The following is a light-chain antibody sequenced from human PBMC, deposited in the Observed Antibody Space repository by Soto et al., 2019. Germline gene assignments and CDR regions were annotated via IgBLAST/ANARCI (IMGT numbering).Light chain of an antibody. J-gene: IGLJ3*02. CDR3: RSYTSGNFGV. CDR2: EVS. V-gene: IGLV2-14*01. Sequence: QSALTQPASVSGSPGQSITISCTGTSSDVGGYNYDSWCQQHPGKAPKLMIYEVSSRPSGISNRFSGSKSGNTASLTISGRQAGEEAGCYCRSYTSGNFGVFGEGTKVTVL. CDR1: SSDVGGYNY.